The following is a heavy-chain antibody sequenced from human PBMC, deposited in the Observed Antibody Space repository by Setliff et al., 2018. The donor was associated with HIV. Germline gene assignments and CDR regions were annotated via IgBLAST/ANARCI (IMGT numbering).Heavy chain of an antibody. D-gene: IGHD2-21*02. CDR1: GFTFSDYY. J-gene: IGHJ4*02. CDR2: ISSSGSAI. Sequence: GGSLRLSCAASGFTFSDYYMRWIRQTPGKGLECISYISSSGSAIYYADSVKGRFTISRDYGKNSLYLQMDSLRAEATALYSCARWGLPYAIDYWGQGMLVTVSS. V-gene: IGHV3-11*01. CDR3: ARWGLPYAIDY.